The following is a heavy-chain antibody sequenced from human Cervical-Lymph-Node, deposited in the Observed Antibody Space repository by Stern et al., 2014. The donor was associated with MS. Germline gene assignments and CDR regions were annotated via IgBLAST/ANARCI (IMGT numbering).Heavy chain of an antibody. Sequence: VQLVESGPGLVKPSQTLSLSCAVSGDSISGSSDYWSWIRQPAGRGLEWIGRTYPSGSHSYNTSPRSRITMAVHTSKNQFLPKLSLVTAADTAVYYCVRDVRSMYDWDYFWFDPWGQGTLVTVSS. CDR2: TYPSGSH. J-gene: IGHJ5*02. CDR1: GDSISGSSDY. D-gene: IGHD1-7*01. CDR3: VRDVRSMYDWDYFWFDP. V-gene: IGHV4-61*02.